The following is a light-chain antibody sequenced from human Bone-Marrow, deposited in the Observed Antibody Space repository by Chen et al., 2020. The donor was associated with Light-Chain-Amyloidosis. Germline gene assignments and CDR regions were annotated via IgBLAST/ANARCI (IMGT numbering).Light chain of an antibody. V-gene: IGLV6-57*01. CDR2: EDD. CDR1: SGSIATNY. J-gene: IGLJ3*02. CDR3: QSYQGSSQGV. Sequence: NFMLTQPHSLSDSPVKTVIISCTRSSGSIATNYVQWYQQRPGSSPTTVIYEDDQRPSGVPDRFSGSIDRSSNSASLTISGLKTEDEADYYCQSYQGSSQGVFGGGTKLTVL.